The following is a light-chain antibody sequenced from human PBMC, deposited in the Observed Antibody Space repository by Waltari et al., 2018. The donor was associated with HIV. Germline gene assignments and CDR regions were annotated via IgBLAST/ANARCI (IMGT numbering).Light chain of an antibody. CDR2: VGTGGIVG. CDR3: GADHGSGSNFVWV. V-gene: IGLV9-49*01. CDR1: SGYSNYK. Sequence: QPVLTQPPSASASLGASVTLTCTLSSGYSNYKVDWYQQRPGKGPRFVMRVGTGGIVGSKGDGIPDRFSVLGSGLNRYLTIKNIQEEDESDYHCGADHGSGSNFVWVFETGTKVTVL. J-gene: IGLJ1*01.